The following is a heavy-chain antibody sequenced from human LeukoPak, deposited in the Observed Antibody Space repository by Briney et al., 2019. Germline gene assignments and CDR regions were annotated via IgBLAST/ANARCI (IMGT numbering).Heavy chain of an antibody. CDR2: ISPDGSYT. D-gene: IGHD5/OR15-5a*01. Sequence: PGGSLRLSCAGSGFVFSDFYINWIRHSPGKGLEWLAYISPDGSYTTYGDSVKGRFVISRDNAKNSVSLQMNSLRVEDTAVYFCASDQVSGVFDYWGQGARATVS. CDR3: ASDQVSGVFDY. CDR1: GFVFSDFY. J-gene: IGHJ4*02. V-gene: IGHV3-11*05.